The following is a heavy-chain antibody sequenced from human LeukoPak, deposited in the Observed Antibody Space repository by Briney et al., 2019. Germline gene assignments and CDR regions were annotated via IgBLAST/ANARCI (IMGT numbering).Heavy chain of an antibody. CDR3: AKDRGSSSAAYGMDV. D-gene: IGHD6-13*01. CDR1: GFTFSSYG. Sequence: GGSLRLSCAASGFTFSSYGMHWVRKAPGKGLEWVAIISFDGVKTDYADSVKGRFTISRDSSKNTLYLQMNSLRAEDTAVYYCAKDRGSSSAAYGMDVWGQGTTVTVSS. J-gene: IGHJ6*02. CDR2: ISFDGVKT. V-gene: IGHV3-30*18.